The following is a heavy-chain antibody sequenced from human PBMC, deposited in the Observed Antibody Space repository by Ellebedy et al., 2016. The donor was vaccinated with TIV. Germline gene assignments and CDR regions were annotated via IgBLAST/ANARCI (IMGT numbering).Heavy chain of an antibody. CDR1: GYSISSGYY. D-gene: IGHD6-19*01. Sequence: MPSETLYLTCTVSGYSISSGYYWGWIRQPPGKGLDWIGSIYHSGSTYYNPSLKSRVTISVDTSKNQFSLKLRSVTAADTAVYYCAREAVAGEWFDPWGQGTLVTVSS. CDR3: AREAVAGEWFDP. J-gene: IGHJ5*02. CDR2: IYHSGST. V-gene: IGHV4-38-2*02.